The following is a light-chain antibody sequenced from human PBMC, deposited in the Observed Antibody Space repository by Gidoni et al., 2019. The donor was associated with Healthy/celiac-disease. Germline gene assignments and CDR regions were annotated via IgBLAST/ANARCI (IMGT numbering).Light chain of an antibody. CDR3: QQYDNLPR. Sequence: DIQMTQSPSSLSASVGDRVTITCQASQDISNYLNWYQQKPGKAPKLLIYDASNLETGVPSRFSGSGSGTDFTFTISSLQPEDIATYYGQQYDNLPRVGPGTKVDIK. CDR1: QDISNY. CDR2: DAS. J-gene: IGKJ3*01. V-gene: IGKV1-33*01.